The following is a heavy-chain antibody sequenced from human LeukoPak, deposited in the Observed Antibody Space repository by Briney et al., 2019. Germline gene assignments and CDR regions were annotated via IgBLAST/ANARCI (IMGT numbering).Heavy chain of an antibody. CDR2: ISGGGRST. Sequence: GGSLRLSCAASGFTFSTSAMSWVRQAPGKGLEWVSTISGGGRSTDYADSVKGLFPISRDNSKNTLYLQMNSLRAEDTAVYYCARERYFDYWGQGTLVTVSS. CDR1: GFTFSTSA. V-gene: IGHV3-23*01. CDR3: ARERYFDY. J-gene: IGHJ4*02.